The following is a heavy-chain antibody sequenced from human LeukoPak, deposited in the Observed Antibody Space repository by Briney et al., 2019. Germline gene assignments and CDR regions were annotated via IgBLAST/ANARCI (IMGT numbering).Heavy chain of an antibody. CDR1: GGSISSYY. J-gene: IGHJ4*02. D-gene: IGHD3-22*01. Sequence: SETLSLTCTVSGGSISSYYWSWIRQPPGKGLEWIGYIYYSGSTNYNPSLKSRVTISVDTSKNQFSLKLSSVTAADTAMYYCARSNYYDSSGYYRYDYWGQGTLVTVSS. CDR3: ARSNYYDSSGYYRYDY. V-gene: IGHV4-59*08. CDR2: IYYSGST.